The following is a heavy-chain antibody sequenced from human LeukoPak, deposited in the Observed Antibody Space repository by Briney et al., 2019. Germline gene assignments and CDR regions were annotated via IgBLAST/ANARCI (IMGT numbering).Heavy chain of an antibody. Sequence: PGGSLRLSCAASGFTVSSNYMSWVRQAPGKGLEWVANIKQDGSEKYYVDSVKGRFTISRDNAKNSLYLQMNSLRAEDTAVYYCARVIVVVPAARNAFDIWGQGTMVTVSS. CDR3: ARVIVVVPAARNAFDI. CDR1: GFTVSSNY. D-gene: IGHD2-2*01. J-gene: IGHJ3*02. CDR2: IKQDGSEK. V-gene: IGHV3-7*01.